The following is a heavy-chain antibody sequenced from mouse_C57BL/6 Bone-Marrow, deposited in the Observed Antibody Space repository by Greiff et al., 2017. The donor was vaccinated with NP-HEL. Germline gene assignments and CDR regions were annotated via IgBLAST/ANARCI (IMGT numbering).Heavy chain of an antibody. CDR3: TRWGPRHYFDY. V-gene: IGHV1-15*01. J-gene: IGHJ2*01. D-gene: IGHD6-1*01. Sequence: QVQLQQSGAELVRPGASVTLSCKASGYTFTDYEMHWVKQTPVHGLEWIGAIDPETGGTAYNQKFKGKAILTADKSSSTAYMELRSLTSEDSAVYYCTRWGPRHYFDYWGQGTTLTVSS. CDR1: GYTFTDYE. CDR2: IDPETGGT.